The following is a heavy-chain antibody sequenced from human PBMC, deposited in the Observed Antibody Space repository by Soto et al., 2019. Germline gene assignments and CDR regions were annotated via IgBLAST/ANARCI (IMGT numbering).Heavy chain of an antibody. CDR2: ISGSGGST. V-gene: IGHV3-23*01. D-gene: IGHD5-18*01. CDR1: GFTFSSYA. Sequence: PGGSLRLSCAASGFTFSSYAMSWVRQAPGKGLEWVSAISGSGGSTYYADSVKGRFTISRDNSKNTLYLQMNSLRAEDTAVYYCAKLLRIYWDTAMEYFDYWGQGTLVTVSS. J-gene: IGHJ4*02. CDR3: AKLLRIYWDTAMEYFDY.